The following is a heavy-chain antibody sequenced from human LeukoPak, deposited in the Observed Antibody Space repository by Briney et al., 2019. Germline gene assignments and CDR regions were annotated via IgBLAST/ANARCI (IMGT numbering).Heavy chain of an antibody. D-gene: IGHD6-13*01. CDR1: GFTLDDYA. Sequence: GRSLRLSCVASGFTLDDYAMLCVPQAPGKGLEGGSGVSGNSGSIGYADSVKGRFTISRDNAKNSLYLQMNSLRAEDTALYYCAKGHSSSWYYFDYWGQGTLVTVSS. CDR3: AKGHSSSWYYFDY. J-gene: IGHJ4*02. CDR2: VSGNSGSI. V-gene: IGHV3-9*01.